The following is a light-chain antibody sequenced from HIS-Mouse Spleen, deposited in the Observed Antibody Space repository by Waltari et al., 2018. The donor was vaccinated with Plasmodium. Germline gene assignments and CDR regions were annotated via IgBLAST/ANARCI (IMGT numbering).Light chain of an antibody. CDR1: QSVSSSY. Sequence: EIVLTQSPGTLSLSPGERATLSCRASQSVSSSYFAWYQQKPGQPPSLLIYGTSSRATGITDRCSGSGSGTDFTLTISRLEPEDFAVYYCQQYGSSPQITFGGGTKVEIK. CDR2: GTS. V-gene: IGKV3-20*01. CDR3: QQYGSSPQIT. J-gene: IGKJ4*02.